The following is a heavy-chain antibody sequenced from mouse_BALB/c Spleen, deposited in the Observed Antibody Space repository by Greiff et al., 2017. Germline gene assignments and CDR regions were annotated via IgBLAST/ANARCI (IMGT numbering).Heavy chain of an antibody. J-gene: IGHJ4*01. CDR2: IDPETGGT. CDR3: TSGTTATGAMDY. V-gene: IGHV1-15*01. D-gene: IGHD1-2*01. CDR1: GYTFTDYE. Sequence: VQLQESGAELVRPGASVTLSCKASGYTFTDYEMHWVKQTPVHGLEWIGAIDPETGGTAYNQKFKGKATLTADKSSSTAYMELRSLTSEDSAVYYCTSGTTATGAMDYWGQGTSVTVSS.